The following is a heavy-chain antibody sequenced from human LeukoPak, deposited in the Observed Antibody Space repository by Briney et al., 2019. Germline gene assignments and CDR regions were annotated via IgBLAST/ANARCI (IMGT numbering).Heavy chain of an antibody. CDR2: IEASGGAT. J-gene: IGHJ5*02. CDR1: GFTFSGYA. Sequence: PGESLRLSCAASGFTFSGYAMYWVRQAPGKGLEWVSSIEASGGATYYADPVKGRFTISRDNSKNTFYLQMNSLRAEDTALYYCAKGSGSGWYGWFAPWGQGTLVTVSS. D-gene: IGHD6-19*01. CDR3: AKGSGSGWYGWFAP. V-gene: IGHV3-23*01.